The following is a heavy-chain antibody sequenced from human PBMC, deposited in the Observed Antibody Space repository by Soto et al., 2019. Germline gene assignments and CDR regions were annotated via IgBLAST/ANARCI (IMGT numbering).Heavy chain of an antibody. D-gene: IGHD2-2*01. Sequence: QLQLQGSGSRLMKPSQTLSLSCTVSGGSISSAGFSWSWIRQSPGKDLEWIGYICHSVNAFYNPSLRSRLTMSLDRSRNQCYLNLTPVTDADTAVYSCGSSSKALSIYALDAWGQGTTVVGSS. CDR3: GSSSKALSIYALDA. CDR1: GGSISSAGFS. V-gene: IGHV4-30-2*06. J-gene: IGHJ6*02. CDR2: ICHSVNA.